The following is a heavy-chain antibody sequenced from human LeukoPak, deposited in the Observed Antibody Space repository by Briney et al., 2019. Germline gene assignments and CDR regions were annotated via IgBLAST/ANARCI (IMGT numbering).Heavy chain of an antibody. CDR1: GGSISCSNW. D-gene: IGHD2-21*01. V-gene: IGHV4-4*02. CDR2: IYHSGST. Sequence: SGTLSLTCDVSGGSISCSNWWSWVRQPPGKGLEWIGEIYHSGSTNYNSSLKSRVTISVDKSKNQFSLKLSSVTAADTAVYYCARRLWYRSYYFDYWGQGTLVTVSS. J-gene: IGHJ4*02. CDR3: ARRLWYRSYYFDY.